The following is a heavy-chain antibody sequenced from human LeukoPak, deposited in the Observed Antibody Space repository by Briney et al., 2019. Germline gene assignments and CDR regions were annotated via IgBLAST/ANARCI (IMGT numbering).Heavy chain of an antibody. J-gene: IGHJ4*02. CDR1: GFTFSSYG. CDR2: ISYDGSNK. D-gene: IGHD1-26*01. V-gene: IGHV3-30*18. CDR3: ANSGSSRGLDY. Sequence: QPGRSLRLSCAASGFTFSSYGMHWVRQAPGKGLEWVAVISYDGSNKYYADSVKGRFTISRDNSKNTLYLQMNSLRAEDTAVYYCANSGSSRGLDYWGQGTLVTVSS.